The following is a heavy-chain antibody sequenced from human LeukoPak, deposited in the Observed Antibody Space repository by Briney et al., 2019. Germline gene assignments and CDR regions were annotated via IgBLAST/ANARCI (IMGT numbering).Heavy chain of an antibody. Sequence: SGGSLRLSCAASGFTFSSYAMSWVRQAPGKGLEWVSAISGSGSTYYVDSVNGRFTISRDNSKNTLYLQMNSLRAEDTAVYYCAKSTLGFLEYFDYWGQGTLVTVSS. CDR2: ISGSGST. V-gene: IGHV3-23*01. J-gene: IGHJ4*02. CDR3: AKSTLGFLEYFDY. CDR1: GFTFSSYA. D-gene: IGHD3-3*01.